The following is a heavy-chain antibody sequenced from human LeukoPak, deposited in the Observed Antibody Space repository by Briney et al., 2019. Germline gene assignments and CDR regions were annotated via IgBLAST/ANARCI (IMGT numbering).Heavy chain of an antibody. V-gene: IGHV4-39*01. Sequence: SSETLSLTCTVSGGSISSSSYYWGWIRQPPGKGLEWIGSIYYSGSTYYNPSLKSRVTISVDTSKNQFSLKLSSVTAADTAVYYCARQQGIQYLNFDYWGQGALITVSS. CDR2: IYYSGST. CDR3: ARQQGIQYLNFDY. CDR1: GGSISSSSYY. D-gene: IGHD5-24*01. J-gene: IGHJ4*02.